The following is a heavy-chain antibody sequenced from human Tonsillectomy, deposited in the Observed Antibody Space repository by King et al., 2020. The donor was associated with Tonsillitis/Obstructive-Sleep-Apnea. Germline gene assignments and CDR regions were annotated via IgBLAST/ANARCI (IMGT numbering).Heavy chain of an antibody. Sequence: QLVQSGAEVKKSGESLKISCKASGYSFNTYWIAWVRQMPGKGLEWMGIIYPGDSDTRYSPSFQRQVTISVDKSISTAYLQWSSLEASDSAMYYCARASEMPTINSPYYYWCQGTLVTVSS. CDR2: IYPGDSDT. J-gene: IGHJ4*02. CDR3: ARASEMPTINSPYYY. V-gene: IGHV5-51*03. CDR1: GYSFNTYW. D-gene: IGHD5-24*01.